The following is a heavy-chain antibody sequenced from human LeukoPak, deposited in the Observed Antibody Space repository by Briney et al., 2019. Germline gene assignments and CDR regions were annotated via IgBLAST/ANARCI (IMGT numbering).Heavy chain of an antibody. CDR1: GFTFSSRDW. V-gene: IGHV3-7*01. J-gene: IGHJ4*02. CDR3: ARAMHYYDSSGPGFDY. Sequence: GGSLRLSCVASGFTFSSRDWMTWVRQAPGKGLEWVANIKQDGSEKYYVDSVKGRFTISRDNAKNSLYLQMNSLRAEDTAVYYCARAMHYYDSSGPGFDYWGQGTLVTVSS. CDR2: IKQDGSEK. D-gene: IGHD3-22*01.